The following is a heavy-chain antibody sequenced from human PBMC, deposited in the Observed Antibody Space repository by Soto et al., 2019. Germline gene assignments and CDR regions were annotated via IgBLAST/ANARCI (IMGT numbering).Heavy chain of an antibody. D-gene: IGHD3-22*01. CDR3: AMTRLYDTGTNDYHRDALDI. CDR2: ISGSGGRV. CDR1: GFSFGTYV. J-gene: IGHJ3*02. Sequence: EVQLLESGGGMVEPRGSLKLSCAASGFSFGTYVMNWVRQAPGKGLEWVSGISGSGGRVYSADSVKGRFTISRDNSRNTLYLQMNSLMAEDTAIYYCAMTRLYDTGTNDYHRDALDIWGQGTQVTVSS. V-gene: IGHV3-23*01.